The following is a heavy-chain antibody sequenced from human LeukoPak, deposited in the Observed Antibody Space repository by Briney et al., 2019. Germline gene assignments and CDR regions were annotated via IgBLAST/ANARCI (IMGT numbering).Heavy chain of an antibody. Sequence: SVKVSCKASGGTFSSYAISWVRQAPGQGLEWMGGIIPIFGTANYAQKFQGRVTITTDESTSTAYMELSSLRSEDTAVYYCAREDRYCSSTSCYADSYNWFDPWGQGTLVTVSS. V-gene: IGHV1-69*05. CDR2: IIPIFGTA. D-gene: IGHD2-2*01. J-gene: IGHJ5*02. CDR3: AREDRYCSSTSCYADSYNWFDP. CDR1: GGTFSSYA.